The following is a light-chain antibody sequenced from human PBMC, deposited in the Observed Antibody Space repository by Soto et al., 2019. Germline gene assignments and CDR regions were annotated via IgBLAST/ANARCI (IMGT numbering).Light chain of an antibody. CDR1: QNINSN. V-gene: IGKV3-15*01. CDR2: GAS. Sequence: EVVMTQSPDTLSVSPGERATLSCRASQNINSNLAWYQQKPGQAPRLLIYGASTRVTGIPARFSGGRSGTEFTFTISSLQSEDFAVYDCQQYNVWPLTFGGGTKVDIK. CDR3: QQYNVWPLT. J-gene: IGKJ4*01.